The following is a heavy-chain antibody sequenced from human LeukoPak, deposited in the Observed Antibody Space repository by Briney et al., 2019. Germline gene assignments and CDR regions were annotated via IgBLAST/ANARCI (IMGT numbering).Heavy chain of an antibody. CDR1: GYTFTDYY. V-gene: IGHV1-2*02. CDR3: ARGPGVGLRFLEWLSRYGVDV. J-gene: IGHJ6*02. D-gene: IGHD3-3*01. CDR2: INPNSGGT. Sequence: GASVKVSCKASGYTFTDYYMHWVRQAPGQGLEWMGWINPNSGGTNSAQKFQGRVTMTRDTSISTAYLELSRLKSDDTAVYHCARGPGVGLRFLEWLSRYGVDVWGQGTTVTVSS.